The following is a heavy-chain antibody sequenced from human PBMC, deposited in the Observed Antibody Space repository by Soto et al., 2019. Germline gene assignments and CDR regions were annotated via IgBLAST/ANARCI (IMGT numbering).Heavy chain of an antibody. CDR3: LRGNTGYGNFDS. J-gene: IGHJ4*02. CDR1: GFTFSSYS. Sequence: GGSLRLSCAASGFTFSSYSMNWVRQAPGKGLEWVSSISSSSSYIYYADSVKGRFTVSRDNAKNTLYLQMNSLGAEDTAIYYCLRGNTGYGNFDSWGQGTLVTVSS. V-gene: IGHV3-21*01. D-gene: IGHD5-12*01. CDR2: ISSSSSYI.